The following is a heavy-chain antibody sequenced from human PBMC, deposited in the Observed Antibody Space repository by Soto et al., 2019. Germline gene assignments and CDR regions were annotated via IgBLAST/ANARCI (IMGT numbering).Heavy chain of an antibody. CDR1: GGSISSGGYY. CDR3: ARGALWFGESRGETLDY. V-gene: IGHV4-31*03. Sequence: QVQLQESGPGLVKPSQTLSLTRTVSGGSISSGGYYWSWIRQHPGKGLEWIGYIYYSGSTYYNPCRRSRVTISVDTSKSQFSLKLSSVTAADTAVYYCARGALWFGESRGETLDYWGQGTLVTVSS. CDR2: IYYSGST. D-gene: IGHD3-10*01. J-gene: IGHJ4*02.